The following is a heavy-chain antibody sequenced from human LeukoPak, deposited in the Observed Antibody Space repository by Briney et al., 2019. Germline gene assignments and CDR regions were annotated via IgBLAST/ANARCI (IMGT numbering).Heavy chain of an antibody. CDR2: ISYDGSNK. V-gene: IGHV3-30*19. CDR1: GFTFGSLG. Sequence: PGGSLRLSCPASGFTFGSLGMHWVRQAPGKGLEWVAVISYDGSNKYYADSVKGRFTISRDNSKNTLYLQMNSLRAEDTAVYYCARVRSSSWRRPSFDYWGQGTLVTVSS. D-gene: IGHD6-13*01. CDR3: ARVRSSSWRRPSFDY. J-gene: IGHJ4*02.